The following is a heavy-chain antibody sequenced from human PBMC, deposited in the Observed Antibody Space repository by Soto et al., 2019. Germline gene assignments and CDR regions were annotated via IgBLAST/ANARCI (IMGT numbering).Heavy chain of an antibody. CDR3: AREVKRGDCYYDY. V-gene: IGHV4-30-2*01. CDR2: IYHSGST. J-gene: IGHJ4*02. D-gene: IGHD2-21*02. CDR1: GGSISSGGYS. Sequence: PSETLSLTCAVSGGSISSGGYSWSWIRQPPGKGLEWIGYIYHSGSTYYNPSLKSRVTISVDRSKNQFSLKLSSVTAADTAVYYCAREVKRGDCYYDYWGQGTLVTVSS.